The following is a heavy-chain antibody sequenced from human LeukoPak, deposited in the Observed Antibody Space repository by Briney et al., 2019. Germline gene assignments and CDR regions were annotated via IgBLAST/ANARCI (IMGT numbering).Heavy chain of an antibody. D-gene: IGHD3-10*01. J-gene: IGHJ4*02. V-gene: IGHV3-23*01. CDR3: AKDADYYGSGSYYDY. CDR2: ISGGGGST. Sequence: GGSLRLSCAASGFTFSSYAMSWVRQAPGKGLEWVSAISGGGGSTYYADSVKGRFTISRDNSKNTLYLQMNSLRAEDTAVYYCAKDADYYGSGSYYDYWGQGTLVTVSS. CDR1: GFTFSSYA.